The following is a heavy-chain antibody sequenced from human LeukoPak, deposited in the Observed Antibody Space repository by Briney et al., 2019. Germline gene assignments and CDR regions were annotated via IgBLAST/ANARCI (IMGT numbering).Heavy chain of an antibody. CDR1: GFTFSSYG. Sequence: GGSLRLSCAASGFTFSSYGMSWVRQAPGKGLEWVSAISGSGGSTYYADSVKGRFTISRDNSKNTLYLQMNSLRAEDSAVYYCAKAHSTGWYSFDFWGQGTLVTVSS. V-gene: IGHV3-23*01. CDR2: ISGSGGST. D-gene: IGHD6-19*01. CDR3: AKAHSTGWYSFDF. J-gene: IGHJ4*02.